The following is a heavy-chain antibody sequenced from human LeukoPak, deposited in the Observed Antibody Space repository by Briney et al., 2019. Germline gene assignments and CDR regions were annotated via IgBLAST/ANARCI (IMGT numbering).Heavy chain of an antibody. Sequence: ASVTVSCKASGYTFTSYAMNWVRQAPGQGLEWMGWINTNTGNPTYAQGFTGRFVFSLDTSVSTAYLQISSLKAEDTAVYYCARDINQYSSSWYFSFYYGMDVWGQGTTVTVSS. CDR3: ARDINQYSSSWYFSFYYGMDV. CDR1: GYTFTSYA. D-gene: IGHD6-13*01. J-gene: IGHJ6*02. V-gene: IGHV7-4-1*02. CDR2: INTNTGNP.